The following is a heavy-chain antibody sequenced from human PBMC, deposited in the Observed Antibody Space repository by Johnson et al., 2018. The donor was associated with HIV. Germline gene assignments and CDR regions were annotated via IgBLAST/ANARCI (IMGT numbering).Heavy chain of an antibody. J-gene: IGHJ3*01. V-gene: IGHV3-30*14. Sequence: QVQLVESGGGVVQPGRSLRLSCAASGFTFSSYAMHWVRQAPGKGLEWVAVISYDGSNKCYADSVKGRFTISRDNSKNTLYLQMHSLRAEDTTMDYCATGGVGYSGSYHDAFDLWGQGTMVTVSS. CDR3: ATGGVGYSGSYHDAFDL. CDR2: ISYDGSNK. CDR1: GFTFSSYA. D-gene: IGHD1-26*01.